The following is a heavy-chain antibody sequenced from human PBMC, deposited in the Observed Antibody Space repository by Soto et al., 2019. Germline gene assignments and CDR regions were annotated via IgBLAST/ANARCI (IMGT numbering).Heavy chain of an antibody. D-gene: IGHD3-22*01. CDR2: VSVSGGTT. V-gene: IGHV3-23*01. J-gene: IGHJ4*02. CDR1: GFIFNNCA. Sequence: PGGSLRLSCAASGFIFNNCAMSWVRQAPGKGLEWVSTVSVSGGTTYYADSLKGRFTISRDNSKKTVYLQMNRLRADDTAIYYCAKGLYYYDSSGYRLFDYWGQGTLVTVSS. CDR3: AKGLYYYDSSGYRLFDY.